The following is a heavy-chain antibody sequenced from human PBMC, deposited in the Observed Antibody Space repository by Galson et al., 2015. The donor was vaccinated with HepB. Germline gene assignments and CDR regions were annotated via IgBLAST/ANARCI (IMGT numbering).Heavy chain of an antibody. CDR3: AREALWTYPRNLHFDY. Sequence: CAISGDSVSSNSAAWNWIRQSPSRGLEWLGRTYYRSKWYNDYAVSVKSRITINPDTSKNQFSLQLNSVTPEDTAVYYCAREALWTYPRNLHFDYWGQGTLVTVSS. CDR2: TYYRSKWYN. CDR1: GDSVSSNSAA. J-gene: IGHJ4*02. V-gene: IGHV6-1*01. D-gene: IGHD3-10*01.